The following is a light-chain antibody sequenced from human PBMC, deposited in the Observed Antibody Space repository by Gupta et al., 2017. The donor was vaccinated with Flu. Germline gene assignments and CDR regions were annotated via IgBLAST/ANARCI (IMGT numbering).Light chain of an antibody. CDR1: QGISTG. J-gene: IGKJ2*01. CDR3: QQGKSFSYT. V-gene: IGKV1-12*01. CDR2: AAS. Sequence: PSSVSRSRGDRVTITCRASQGISTGVAWYQLKPGKAPKLLNYAASSLHSGGPSRCSGRGSGTEVTITIRSLHPEDLATYYCQQGKSFSYTFGQGTTLEIK.